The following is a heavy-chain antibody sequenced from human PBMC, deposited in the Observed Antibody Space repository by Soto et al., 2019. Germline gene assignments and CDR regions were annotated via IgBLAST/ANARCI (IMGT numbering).Heavy chain of an antibody. CDR3: ARVGGDYYDSRWGVYYFDY. V-gene: IGHV3-33*01. CDR1: GFTFSSYG. CDR2: IWYDGSNK. Sequence: QVQLVESGGGVVQPGRSLRLSCAASGFTFSSYGMHWVRQAPGKGLEWVAGIWYDGSNKYYADSGKGRFTISRDNYKNTLYLQMNSLRAEDTAVYYCARVGGDYYDSRWGVYYFDYWGQGILVTVSS. J-gene: IGHJ4*02. D-gene: IGHD3-22*01.